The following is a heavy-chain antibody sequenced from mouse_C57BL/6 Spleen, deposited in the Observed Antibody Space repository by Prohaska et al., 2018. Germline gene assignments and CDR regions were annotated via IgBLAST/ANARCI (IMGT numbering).Heavy chain of an antibody. J-gene: IGHJ2*01. CDR2: IYPGDGDT. V-gene: IGHV1-82*01. CDR1: GYAFSSSW. D-gene: IGHD1-1*01. Sequence: QVQLQQSGPELVKPGASVKISCKASGYAFSSSWMNWVKQRPGKGLEWIGRIYPGDGDTNYNGKFKGKATLTADKSSSTAYMQLSSLTSEDSAVYFCANYGSSSYYFDYWGQGTTLTVSS. CDR3: ANYGSSSYYFDY.